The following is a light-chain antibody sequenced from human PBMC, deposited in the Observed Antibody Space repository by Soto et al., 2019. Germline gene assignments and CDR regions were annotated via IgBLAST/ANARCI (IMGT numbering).Light chain of an antibody. CDR2: GAS. J-gene: IGKJ5*01. CDR1: QSIKNY. Sequence: DIHMTQSPSSLSAAIGNRFTITCRASQSIKNYLNWYQHKPLAAPTLLXFGASNLESGVPSRFSGSGSGTEFTLSISSIQHEDFANHDCQRDYSTNPITFGQGTRVEIK. CDR3: QRDYSTNPIT. V-gene: IGKV1-39*01.